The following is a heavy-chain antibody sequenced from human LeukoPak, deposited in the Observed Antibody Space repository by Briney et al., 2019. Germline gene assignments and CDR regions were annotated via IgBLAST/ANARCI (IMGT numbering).Heavy chain of an antibody. CDR2: VHYTGKT. Sequence: PSETLSLTCTVSGDSISSCYWSWIRQPPGKRLEWVGYVHYTGKTNYNPSLNNRATISVDMSKNQFSLTLTSVTVADTAMYYCARGYYDRSGSSNPFDSWGQGTLVAVSA. J-gene: IGHJ4*02. D-gene: IGHD3-22*01. CDR3: ARGYYDRSGSSNPFDS. CDR1: GDSISSCY. V-gene: IGHV4-59*01.